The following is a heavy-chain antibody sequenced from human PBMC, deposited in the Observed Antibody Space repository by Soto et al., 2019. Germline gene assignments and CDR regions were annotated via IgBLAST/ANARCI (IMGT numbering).Heavy chain of an antibody. Sequence: ASVKVSCNASGYAFINHGISWVRQAPGQGLEWMGWVSGANGNTKYAQKFQGRVTMTTETSTSTAHMELRNLRSDDTAVYFCARDFHPLAYYFGPWGQGPLVTASS. CDR1: GYAFINHG. J-gene: IGHJ4*02. V-gene: IGHV1-18*04. CDR2: VSGANGNT. CDR3: ARDFHPLAYYFGP. D-gene: IGHD5-12*01.